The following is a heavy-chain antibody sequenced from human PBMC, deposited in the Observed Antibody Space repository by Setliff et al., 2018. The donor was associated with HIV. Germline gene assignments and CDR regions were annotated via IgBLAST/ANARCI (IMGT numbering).Heavy chain of an antibody. CDR3: ARPVGGTGFDP. V-gene: IGHV1-3*01. Sequence: ASVKVSSKASGYTFSTYAIHWVRQAPGQRLEWMGWINAGSGNTKYSQRFQGRVTITRDTSASTAYLELSSLRSEDTAVYYCARPVGGTGFDPWGQGTLVTVSS. J-gene: IGHJ5*02. CDR2: INAGSGNT. D-gene: IGHD1-26*01. CDR1: GYTFSTYA.